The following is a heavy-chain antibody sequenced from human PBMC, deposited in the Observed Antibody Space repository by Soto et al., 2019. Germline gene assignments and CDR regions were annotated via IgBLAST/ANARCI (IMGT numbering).Heavy chain of an antibody. J-gene: IGHJ6*02. CDR1: GFTFSSYG. CDR3: AKEGGYYGSGSYSVGENYYGMDV. D-gene: IGHD3-10*01. Sequence: QVQLVESGGGVVQPGRSLRLSCAASGFTFSSYGMHWVRQAPGKGLEWVAVISYDGSNKYYADSVKGRFTISRDNSKNTVYRQMNSLRAEDTAVYYCAKEGGYYGSGSYSVGENYYGMDVWGQGTTVTVSS. CDR2: ISYDGSNK. V-gene: IGHV3-30*18.